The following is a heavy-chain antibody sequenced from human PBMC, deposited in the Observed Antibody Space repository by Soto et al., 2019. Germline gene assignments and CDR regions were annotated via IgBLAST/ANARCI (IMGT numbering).Heavy chain of an antibody. CDR3: ASIPNHYDYIWGSYPEAAFNI. Sequence: GGSLRLSYAASGFTFSSFSMNWVRQAPGKGLEWVSSISSSSSYIYYAGSVRGRFTISRDNAKNSLYLQMNSLRAEDTAVYYCASIPNHYDYIWGSYPEAAFNIWGQGTMVTVSS. J-gene: IGHJ3*02. V-gene: IGHV3-21*01. D-gene: IGHD3-16*02. CDR2: ISSSSSYI. CDR1: GFTFSSFS.